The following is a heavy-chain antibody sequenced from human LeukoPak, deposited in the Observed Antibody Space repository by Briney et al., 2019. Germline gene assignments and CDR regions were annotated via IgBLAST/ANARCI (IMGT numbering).Heavy chain of an antibody. CDR2: INHSGST. CDR1: GGSFSGYY. J-gene: IGHJ4*02. Sequence: SETLSLTCAVYGGSFSGYYWSWIRQPPGEGLEWIGGINHSGSTNYNPSLKSRVTISVDTSKNQFSLKLSSVTAADTAVYYCARRGGYSSSRPRYFDYWGQGTLVTVSS. D-gene: IGHD6-13*01. CDR3: ARRGGYSSSRPRYFDY. V-gene: IGHV4-34*01.